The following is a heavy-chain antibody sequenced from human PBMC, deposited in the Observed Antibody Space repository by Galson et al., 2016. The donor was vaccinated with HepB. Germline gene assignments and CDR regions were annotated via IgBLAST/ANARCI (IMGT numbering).Heavy chain of an antibody. Sequence: SLRLSCAASAFTFNTYAMSWVRQAPGKGLDWVSVISGSGGVTYYSDSVRGRFTISRDNSKNTVYLQMNSRRAEDTAVYFCAKSQNGVMVAAPFDNWGQGTAVTVSS. J-gene: IGHJ4*02. CDR1: AFTFNTYA. D-gene: IGHD2-15*01. V-gene: IGHV3-23*01. CDR2: ISGSGGVT. CDR3: AKSQNGVMVAAPFDN.